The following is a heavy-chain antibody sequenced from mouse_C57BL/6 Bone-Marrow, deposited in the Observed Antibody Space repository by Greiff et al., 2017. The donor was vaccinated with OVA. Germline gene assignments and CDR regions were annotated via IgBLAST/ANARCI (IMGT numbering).Heavy chain of an antibody. CDR2: ISSGGSYT. V-gene: IGHV5-6*01. CDR1: GFTFSSYG. CDR3: ARGRSSYRYYYAMDY. D-gene: IGHD1-1*01. Sequence: DVHLVESGGDLVKPGGSLKLSCAASGFTFSSYGMSWVRQTPDKRLEWVATISSGGSYTYYPDSVKGRFTISRDNAKNTLYLQMSSLKSEDTAMYYCARGRSSYRYYYAMDYWGQGTSVTVSS. J-gene: IGHJ4*01.